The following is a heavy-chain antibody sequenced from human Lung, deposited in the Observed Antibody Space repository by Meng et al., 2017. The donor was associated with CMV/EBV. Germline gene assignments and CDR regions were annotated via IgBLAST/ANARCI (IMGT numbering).Heavy chain of an antibody. D-gene: IGHD6-19*01. CDR3: ARTGIAVAGTYYYYGMAV. V-gene: IGHV2-26*01. Sequence: SGPTLVKPTETLTLTCTVSGFSLSNARMGVSWIRQPPGKALEWLAHIFSNDEKSYSTSLKSRLTISKDTSKSQVVLTMTNMDPVDTATYYCARTGIAVAGTYYYYGMAVWGQGTTVTVSS. CDR1: GFSLSNARMG. CDR2: IFSNDEK. J-gene: IGHJ6*02.